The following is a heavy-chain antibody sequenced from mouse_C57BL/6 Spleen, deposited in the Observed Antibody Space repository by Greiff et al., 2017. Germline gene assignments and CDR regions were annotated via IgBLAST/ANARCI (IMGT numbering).Heavy chain of an antibody. Sequence: EVKLMESGGDLVKPGGSLKLSCAASGFTFSSYGMSWVRQTPDKRLEWVATISSGGSYTYYPDSVKGRITISRDNAKNTLYLQMSSLKSEDTAMYYCASYYGSSHAIECWGQGTSVTVAS. J-gene: IGHJ4*01. V-gene: IGHV5-6*01. CDR1: GFTFSSYG. CDR2: ISSGGSYT. CDR3: ASYYGSSHAIEC. D-gene: IGHD1-1*01.